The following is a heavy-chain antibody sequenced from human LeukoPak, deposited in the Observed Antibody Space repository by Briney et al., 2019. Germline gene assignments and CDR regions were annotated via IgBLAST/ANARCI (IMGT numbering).Heavy chain of an antibody. V-gene: IGHV4-34*01. J-gene: IGHJ6*03. CDR1: GGSFSGYY. CDR2: INHSGST. D-gene: IGHD6-13*01. CDR3: ARGRKQQLYYYYYYMDV. Sequence: SETLSPTCAVYGGSFSGYYWSWIRQPPGKGLEWIGEINHSGSTNYNPSLKSRVTISVDTSKNQFSLKLSSVTAADTAVYYCARGRKQQLYYYYYYMDVWGKGTTVTVSS.